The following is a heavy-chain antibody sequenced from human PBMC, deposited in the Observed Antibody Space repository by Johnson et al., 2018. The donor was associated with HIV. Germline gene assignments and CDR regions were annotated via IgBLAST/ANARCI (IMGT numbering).Heavy chain of an antibody. V-gene: IGHV3-33*06. D-gene: IGHD6-13*01. CDR1: GFTFSSYG. J-gene: IGHJ3*02. Sequence: QMLLVESGGGLVQPGRSLRLSCAASGFTFSSYGMHWVRQAPGKGLEWVAVIWYHGSNKYYADSVKGRFTISRDSSKNTLFLQMNSLRAEDTAVYHCAKVAVATAAGGVALDIWGPGTMVTVS. CDR3: AKVAVATAAGGVALDI. CDR2: IWYHGSNK.